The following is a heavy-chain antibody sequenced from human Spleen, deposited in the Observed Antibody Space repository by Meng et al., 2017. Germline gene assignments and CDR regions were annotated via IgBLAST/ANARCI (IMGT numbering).Heavy chain of an antibody. D-gene: IGHD6-13*01. J-gene: IGHJ5*02. CDR2: INNDGGSR. Sequence: EVQLVESGGGLVQPGGSLRLYCAASGFTFRTYGMHWVRQAPGKGLVWVSRINNDGGSRNYADSVKGRFTIARDNAKNTLYLQMNSLRAEDTAVYYCARGGIATTGTSAWGQGTLVTVSS. CDR3: ARGGIATTGTSA. CDR1: GFTFRTYG. V-gene: IGHV3-74*01.